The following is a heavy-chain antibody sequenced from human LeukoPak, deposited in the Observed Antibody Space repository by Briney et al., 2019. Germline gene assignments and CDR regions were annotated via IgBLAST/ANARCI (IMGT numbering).Heavy chain of an antibody. CDR3: ARATSYSSSWYYFDY. CDR1: GGSISGYY. CDR2: IYYSGTT. J-gene: IGHJ4*02. V-gene: IGHV4-59*01. D-gene: IGHD6-13*01. Sequence: SETLSLTCTVSGGSISGYYWSWIRQPPGKGLEWIGYIYYSGTTNYNPSLKSRVTISVGTSKNQFSLKLSSVTAADTAVYYCARATSYSSSWYYFDYWVQGTLVTVSS.